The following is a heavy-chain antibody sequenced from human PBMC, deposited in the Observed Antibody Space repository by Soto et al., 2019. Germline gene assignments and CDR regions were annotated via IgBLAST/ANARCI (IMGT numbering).Heavy chain of an antibody. CDR3: AKGYSNFIYYCYMDV. Sequence: EVQLLESGGDLVQPGGSLRLSCAASGFTFSSYAMSWVRQAPGKGLEWVSAISGSGGSTYYADSVKGRFTISRDNSKNTLYLQMNGLRAEDTAVYYCAKGYSNFIYYCYMDVWGKGTTVTVSS. V-gene: IGHV3-23*01. CDR2: ISGSGGST. D-gene: IGHD4-4*01. J-gene: IGHJ6*03. CDR1: GFTFSSYA.